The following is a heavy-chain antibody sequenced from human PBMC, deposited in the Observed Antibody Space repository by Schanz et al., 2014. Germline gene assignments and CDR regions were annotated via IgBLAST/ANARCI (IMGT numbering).Heavy chain of an antibody. CDR2: IYYIGSP. CDR3: ARHSGYYYYYGMDV. J-gene: IGHJ6*02. V-gene: IGHV4-59*02. Sequence: QVQLQESGPGLVKPSETLSLTCTVSGGSVSRYYWSWIRQPPGKGLEWLGYIYYIGSPNYNPALKSRVSISVDTSKNQISLKLSSVTAADTAVYYCARHSGYYYYYGMDVWGQGTTVTVSS. CDR1: GGSVSRYY.